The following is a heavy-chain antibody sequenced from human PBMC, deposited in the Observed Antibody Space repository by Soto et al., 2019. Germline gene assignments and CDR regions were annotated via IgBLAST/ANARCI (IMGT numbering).Heavy chain of an antibody. CDR2: ISGSGGST. CDR3: AKDSTYKYFQH. Sequence: WGSLRLSCGASGFTFSSHAMSWVRQAPGKGLEWVSAISGSGGSTYYADSVKGRFTISRDNSKNTLYLQMNSLRAEDTAVYYCAKDSTYKYFQHWGQGTLVTVSS. D-gene: IGHD2-2*02. J-gene: IGHJ1*01. CDR1: GFTFSSHA. V-gene: IGHV3-23*01.